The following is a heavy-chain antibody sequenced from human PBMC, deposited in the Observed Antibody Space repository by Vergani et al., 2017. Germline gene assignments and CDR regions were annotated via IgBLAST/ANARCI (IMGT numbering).Heavy chain of an antibody. D-gene: IGHD2-21*02. CDR1: GFSFSNFG. J-gene: IGHJ4*02. CDR3: AKYLRDSTDGLPDS. V-gene: IGHV3-30*02. Sequence: QVQLVESAGGVVQPGGSLRLSCSASGFSFSNFGMHWIRQAPGKGLEWLEYIGKDGINTRYRDAVKGRFTVSRDNSKDILYLQMDSLRSEETALYYCAKYLRDSTDGLPDSWGPGTLVIVSS. CDR2: IGKDGINT.